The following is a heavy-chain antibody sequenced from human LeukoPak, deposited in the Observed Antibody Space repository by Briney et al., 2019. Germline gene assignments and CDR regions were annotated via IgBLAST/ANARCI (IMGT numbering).Heavy chain of an antibody. D-gene: IGHD5-18*01. CDR2: INPNSGGT. CDR1: GYTFTSYA. Sequence: ASVKVSCKASGYTFTSYAMNWVRQAPGQGLEWMGWINPNSGGTNYAQKFQGRVTMTRDTSISTAYMELSRLRSDDTAVYYCASPIRGYGKLPDYWGQGTLVTVSS. V-gene: IGHV1-2*02. J-gene: IGHJ4*02. CDR3: ASPIRGYGKLPDY.